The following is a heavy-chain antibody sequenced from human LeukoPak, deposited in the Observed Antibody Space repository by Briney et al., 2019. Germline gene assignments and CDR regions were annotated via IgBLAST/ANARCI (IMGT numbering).Heavy chain of an antibody. J-gene: IGHJ4*02. CDR1: GYSISSGYY. CDR2: IYHSGST. Sequence: SETLSLTCTVSGYSISSGYYWGWIRQPPGKGLGWIGSIYHSGSTYYNPSLKSRVTISVDTSKNQFSLKLSSVTAADTAVYYCARDSWFGELYYWGQGTLVTVSS. D-gene: IGHD3-10*01. V-gene: IGHV4-38-2*02. CDR3: ARDSWFGELYY.